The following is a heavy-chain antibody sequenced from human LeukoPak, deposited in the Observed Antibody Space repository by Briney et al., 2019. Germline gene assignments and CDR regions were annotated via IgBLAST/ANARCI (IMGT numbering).Heavy chain of an antibody. J-gene: IGHJ4*02. CDR2: ISYDGSNK. D-gene: IGHD1-26*01. V-gene: IGHV3-30*04. CDR1: GFTFSSYA. CDR3: ARAYSGSYGIFDY. Sequence: PGGSLRLSCAASGFTFSSYAMHWVRQAPGKGLEWVAVISYDGSNKYYADSVKGRFTISRDNAKNSLYLQMNSLRAEDTAVYHCARAYSGSYGIFDYWGQGTLVTVSS.